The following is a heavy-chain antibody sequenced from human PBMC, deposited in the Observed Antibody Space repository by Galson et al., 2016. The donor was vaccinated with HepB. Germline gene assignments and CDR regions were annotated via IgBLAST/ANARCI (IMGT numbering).Heavy chain of an antibody. V-gene: IGHV3-30*03. J-gene: IGHJ4*02. CDR3: VRDYECGTYSGHYFRS. D-gene: IGHD1-26*01. CDR1: GFTFNNHA. Sequence: SLRLSCAGSGFTFNNHAIHWVRQAPGKGLDWVAGISYDGTKKYYVDSLKGRFTISRDNSKNTVYLQMNSLRAEDTALYYCVRDYECGTYSGHYFRSWGQGTLVTVSS. CDR2: ISYDGTKK.